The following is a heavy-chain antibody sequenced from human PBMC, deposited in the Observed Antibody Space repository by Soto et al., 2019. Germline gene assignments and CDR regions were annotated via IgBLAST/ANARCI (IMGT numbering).Heavy chain of an antibody. V-gene: IGHV1-2*02. CDR2: INPNSGGT. D-gene: IGHD3-22*01. J-gene: IGHJ5*02. CDR3: ARGDFDSSANYYAGWLDP. CDR1: GYTFTDYY. Sequence: QVQLVQSGAEVKKPGASVKVSCQASGYTFTDYYMHWLRQAPGQGLEWMGWINPNSGGTKYAQKFQGRVTLTNDTYFSTAYMELSRLGSDDTAVYYCARGDFDSSANYYAGWLDPWGQGTLVTVSS.